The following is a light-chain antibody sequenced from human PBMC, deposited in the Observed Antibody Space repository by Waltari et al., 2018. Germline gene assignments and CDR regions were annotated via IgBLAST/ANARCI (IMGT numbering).Light chain of an antibody. CDR1: SSNIGAGFD. CDR3: QSFDYSLIF. Sequence: QSVLTQPPSVSGAPGQRVTISCTGSSSNIGAGFDVHWYQQLPGKAPKLLIYGDSRRPSGVPDRFSGSKSGTSASLTISGLQAEDEADYYCQSFDYSLIFLGGGTKVTVL. J-gene: IGLJ2*01. V-gene: IGLV1-40*01. CDR2: GDS.